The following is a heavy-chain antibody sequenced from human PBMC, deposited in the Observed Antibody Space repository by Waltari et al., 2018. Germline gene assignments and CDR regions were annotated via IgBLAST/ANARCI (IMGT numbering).Heavy chain of an antibody. D-gene: IGHD1-26*01. V-gene: IGHV4-59*01. J-gene: IGHJ3*01. CDR1: GGSISRYY. CDR2: VYYTGRT. Sequence: QVQLQASGPGLVKPSETLSLTCTVSGGSISRYYWNWIRQPPGKGLEWIGYVYYTGRTNYNPSLKSRVTISVDTSKNQFSLKLSSVTAADTAVYSCARGAVPTTLDAFDLWGQGTMVTVSS. CDR3: ARGAVPTTLDAFDL.